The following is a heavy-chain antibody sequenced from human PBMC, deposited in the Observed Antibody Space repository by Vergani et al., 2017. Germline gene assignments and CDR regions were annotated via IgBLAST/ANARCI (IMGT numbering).Heavy chain of an antibody. CDR1: GFTFSGSA. CDR2: IRSKANSYAT. Sequence: PASGFTFSGSAMHWVRQASGKGLEWVGRIRSKANSYATAYAALVKGRFTISRDDAKNTAYLQMNSLKTEDTAVYYCTRGWEPRGYWGQGTLVTVSS. J-gene: IGHJ4*02. V-gene: IGHV3-73*01. D-gene: IGHD1-26*01. CDR3: TRGWEPRGY.